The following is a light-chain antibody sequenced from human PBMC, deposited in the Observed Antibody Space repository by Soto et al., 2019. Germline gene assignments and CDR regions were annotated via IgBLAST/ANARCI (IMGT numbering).Light chain of an antibody. Sequence: IVMTQPPATLSVSPGERATLSCRASQSVSTNLAWYQQKPGQPPSLVVYGASARATGIPARFSGSGSGTEFTLTISSLQSEDFAVYYCQHYNNWPFTFGQGTKLEIK. V-gene: IGKV3-15*01. J-gene: IGKJ2*01. CDR3: QHYNNWPFT. CDR1: QSVSTN. CDR2: GAS.